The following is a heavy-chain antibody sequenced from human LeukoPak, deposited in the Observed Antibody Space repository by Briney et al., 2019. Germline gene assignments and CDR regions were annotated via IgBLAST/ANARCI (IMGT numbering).Heavy chain of an antibody. D-gene: IGHD4-17*01. Sequence: ASVKVSCKASGYTFTSYDINWVRQATGQGLEWMGWMNPNSGNTGYAQKFQGRVTMTRNTSISTAYMELSSLRSEDTAVYYCARLPRAMTTVTTTGHWGQGTLVTVSS. V-gene: IGHV1-8*01. J-gene: IGHJ4*02. CDR1: GYTFTSYD. CDR3: ARLPRAMTTVTTTGH. CDR2: MNPNSGNT.